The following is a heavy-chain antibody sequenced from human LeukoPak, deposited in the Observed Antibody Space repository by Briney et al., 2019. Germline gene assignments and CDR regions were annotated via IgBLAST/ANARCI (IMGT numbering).Heavy chain of an antibody. V-gene: IGHV3-23*01. J-gene: IGHJ4*02. D-gene: IGHD5-24*01. Sequence: PRGSLRLSCAASGFTFSSHGMNWVRQAPGKGLEWVSGIIPSGHTTYYADSVRGRFTISRDNSRNTLYLQMNSLRAEDTAVYYCAKDDRWLQFCCWGQGTLVTVSA. CDR2: IIPSGHTT. CDR3: AKDDRWLQFCC. CDR1: GFTFSSHG.